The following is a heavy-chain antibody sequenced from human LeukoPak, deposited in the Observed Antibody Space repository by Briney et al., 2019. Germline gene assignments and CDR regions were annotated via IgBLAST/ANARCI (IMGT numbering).Heavy chain of an antibody. CDR2: INWNGGST. J-gene: IGHJ4*02. Sequence: GGSLRLSCAASGFTFDDYGMSWVRQVTGKGLEWVSGINWNGGSTGYADSVKGRCTISRDNAKNSLYLQMNSLRAEDTALYYCARGVIVVADTPFDYWGQGTLVTVSS. D-gene: IGHD3-22*01. CDR3: ARGVIVVADTPFDY. CDR1: GFTFDDYG. V-gene: IGHV3-20*04.